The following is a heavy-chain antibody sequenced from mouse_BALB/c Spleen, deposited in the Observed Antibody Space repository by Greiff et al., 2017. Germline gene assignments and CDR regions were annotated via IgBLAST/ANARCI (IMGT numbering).Heavy chain of an antibody. D-gene: IGHD2-4*01. Sequence: QVQLKQSGAELAKPGASVKMSCKASGYTFTSYWMHWVKQRPGQGLEWIGYINPSTGYTEYNQKFKDKATLTADKSSSTAYMQLSSLTSEDSAVYYCARGDYDDAYWGQGTSVTVSS. J-gene: IGHJ4*01. V-gene: IGHV1-7*01. CDR2: INPSTGYT. CDR3: ARGDYDDAY. CDR1: GYTFTSYW.